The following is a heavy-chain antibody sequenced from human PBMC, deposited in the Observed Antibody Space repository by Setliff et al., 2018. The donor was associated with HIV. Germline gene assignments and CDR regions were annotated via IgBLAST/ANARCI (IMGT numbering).Heavy chain of an antibody. CDR1: GYTFTEFY. D-gene: IGHD4-17*01. J-gene: IGHJ4*02. CDR2: IYPNTGGT. Sequence: ASVKVSCKASGYTFTEFYVHWVRQAPGEGLEWIGWIYPNTGGTNYAQKFQGRVTMTRDTSIRTAYMELRMLTSDDTAIYYCTSSTTADWGQGTMVTVSS. V-gene: IGHV1-2*02. CDR3: TSSTTAD.